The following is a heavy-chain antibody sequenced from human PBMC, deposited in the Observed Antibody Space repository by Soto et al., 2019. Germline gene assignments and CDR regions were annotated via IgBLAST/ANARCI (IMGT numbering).Heavy chain of an antibody. CDR1: GGTFSGFF. V-gene: IGHV4-34*01. Sequence: SETLSLTCAVSGGTFSGFFWSWVRQPPGKGLEWIGEIEHNGNNNINPSLKSRVTLSVDTSKNQISLTLTSVTAANTAVYYCARDFRYFPYWGQGTLVTVSS. J-gene: IGHJ4*02. CDR3: ARDFRYFPY. D-gene: IGHD3-10*01. CDR2: IEHNGNN.